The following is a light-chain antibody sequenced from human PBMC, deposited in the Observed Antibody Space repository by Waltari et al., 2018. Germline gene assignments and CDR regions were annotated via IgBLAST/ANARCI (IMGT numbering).Light chain of an antibody. Sequence: QSALTQPASVSGSPGQSITISCTGTSGDVGGFNFVSVYQQHPGKAPKLMIYDVSKRPSGVSNRFSGSKSGNTASLTISGLQAEDEADYYCSSYTISSTLNWVFGGGTKLTVL. J-gene: IGLJ3*02. CDR2: DVS. CDR3: SSYTISSTLNWV. CDR1: SGDVGGFNF. V-gene: IGLV2-14*03.